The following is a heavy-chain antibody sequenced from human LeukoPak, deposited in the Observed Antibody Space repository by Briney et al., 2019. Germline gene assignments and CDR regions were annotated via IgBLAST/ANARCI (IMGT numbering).Heavy chain of an antibody. CDR1: GYTFTSYG. D-gene: IGHD6-13*01. Sequence: ASVKVSCKASGYTFTSYGISWVRQAPGQGLEWMGWISAYNGNTNYAQKLQGRVTMTTDTSTSTDYMELRSLRSDDTAVYYCARDQAAGTGFFGFDYWGQGTLVTVSS. CDR3: ARDQAAGTGFFGFDY. V-gene: IGHV1-18*01. J-gene: IGHJ4*02. CDR2: ISAYNGNT.